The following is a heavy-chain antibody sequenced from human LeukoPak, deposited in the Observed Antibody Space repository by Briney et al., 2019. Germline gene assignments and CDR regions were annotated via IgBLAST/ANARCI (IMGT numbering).Heavy chain of an antibody. Sequence: ASVKVSCKASGGTFSSYAISWVRQAPGQGREWMGRIIPIFGTANYAQKFQGRVTITTDESTSTAYMELSSLRSEDTAVYYCAGNYDYVWGRLDWGEGTLVSVSS. D-gene: IGHD3-16*01. V-gene: IGHV1-69*05. CDR2: IIPIFGTA. J-gene: IGHJ4*02. CDR1: GGTFSSYA. CDR3: AGNYDYVWGRLD.